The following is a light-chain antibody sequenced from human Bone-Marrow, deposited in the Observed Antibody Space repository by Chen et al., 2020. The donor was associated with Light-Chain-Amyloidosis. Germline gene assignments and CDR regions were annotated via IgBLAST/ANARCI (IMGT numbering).Light chain of an antibody. CDR2: EGT. CDR3: CSFAGNDDWV. J-gene: IGLJ3*02. Sequence: GSLGQSVTISCAGTSGDLGGYDFVSWYQQHPGKAPKLMIHEGTKRPSGVPSRFSGSKSGNTASLTVSGLQAEDEADYYCCSFAGNDDWVFGGGTKLTVL. V-gene: IGLV2-8*01. CDR1: SGDLGGYDF.